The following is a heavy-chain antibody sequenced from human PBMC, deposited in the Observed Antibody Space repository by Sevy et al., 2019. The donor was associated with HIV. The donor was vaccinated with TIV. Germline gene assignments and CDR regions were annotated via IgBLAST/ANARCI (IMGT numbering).Heavy chain of an antibody. Sequence: GGSLRLSCAASGFTFSSYAMSWVRQAPGKGLEWVSAFSGSGGSTYYADSVKGRFTISRDNSKNTLYLQMNSLRAEDTAVYYCAKDGWIQLWLGWYFDLWGRGTLVTVSS. V-gene: IGHV3-23*01. J-gene: IGHJ2*01. CDR1: GFTFSSYA. CDR3: AKDGWIQLWLGWYFDL. D-gene: IGHD5-18*01. CDR2: FSGSGGST.